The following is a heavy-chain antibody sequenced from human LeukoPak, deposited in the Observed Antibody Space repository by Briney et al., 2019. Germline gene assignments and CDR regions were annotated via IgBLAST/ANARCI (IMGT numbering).Heavy chain of an antibody. V-gene: IGHV3-9*01. CDR1: GFTFDDYA. D-gene: IGHD2-2*01. J-gene: IGHJ4*02. CDR2: ISWNSGSI. Sequence: PGRSLRLSCAASGFTFDDYAMHWVRQAPGKGLEWVSGISWNSGSIGYADSVKGRFTISRDNAKNSLYLQMNSLRAEDTALYYCAKGTSRWTPISDYWGQGTLVTVSS. CDR3: AKGTSRWTPISDY.